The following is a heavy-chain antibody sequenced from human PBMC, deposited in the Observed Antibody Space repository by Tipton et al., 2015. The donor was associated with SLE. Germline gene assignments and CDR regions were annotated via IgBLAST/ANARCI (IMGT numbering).Heavy chain of an antibody. Sequence: GSLRLSCAASGFPFNMYWMSWVRQAPGKGLEWVAKIEQYGSENYYVDSVKGRFTISRHNGKDTLYLQMNSLRAEDTAVYYCAKNWNMILVVTAVDYWGQGTLVTVSS. D-gene: IGHD3-22*01. CDR2: IEQYGSEN. CDR1: GFPFNMYW. V-gene: IGHV3-7*03. CDR3: AKNWNMILVVTAVDY. J-gene: IGHJ4*02.